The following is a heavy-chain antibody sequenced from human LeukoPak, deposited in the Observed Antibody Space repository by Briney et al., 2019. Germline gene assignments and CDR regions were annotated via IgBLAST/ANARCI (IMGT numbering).Heavy chain of an antibody. V-gene: IGHV3-21*01. CDR1: GFTFSSYW. CDR3: ARGRYCSGGSCYYETGTTGDY. D-gene: IGHD2-15*01. J-gene: IGHJ4*02. CDR2: ISSSSSYI. Sequence: GGSLRLSCAASGFTFSSYWMNWVRQAPGKGLEWVSSISSSSSYIYYADSVKGRLTISRDNAKNSLYLQMNSLRAEDTAVYYCARGRYCSGGSCYYETGTTGDYWGQGTLVTVSS.